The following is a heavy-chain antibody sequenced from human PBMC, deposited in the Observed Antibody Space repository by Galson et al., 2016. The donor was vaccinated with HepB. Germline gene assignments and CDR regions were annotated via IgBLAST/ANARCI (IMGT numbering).Heavy chain of an antibody. CDR2: INPNSGGT. CDR3: AREAGSTWPHFDY. Sequence: SVKVSCKASGYTFIDYYIHWVRQAPGQGLQWMGWINPNSGGTNFAQKFQGSVTMTRDTSISTVYMELRRLRSDDTAVYYCAREAGSTWPHFDYWGQGALVTVSS. V-gene: IGHV1-2*04. J-gene: IGHJ4*02. CDR1: GYTFIDYY. D-gene: IGHD2-2*01.